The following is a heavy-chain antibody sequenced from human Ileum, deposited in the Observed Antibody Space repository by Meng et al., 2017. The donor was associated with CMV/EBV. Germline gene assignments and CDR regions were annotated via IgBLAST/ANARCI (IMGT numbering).Heavy chain of an antibody. CDR3: ASDYDILTGYAYGMDV. D-gene: IGHD3-9*01. J-gene: IGHJ6*02. Sequence: ASVKVSCKASGYTFTSYGISWVRQAPGQGLEWMGWISAYNGNTNYAQKLQGRVTMTTDTSTSTAYMELRSLRSDDTAVYYCASDYDILTGYAYGMDVWGQGTTVTVSS. V-gene: IGHV1-18*01. CDR1: GYTFTSYG. CDR2: ISAYNGNT.